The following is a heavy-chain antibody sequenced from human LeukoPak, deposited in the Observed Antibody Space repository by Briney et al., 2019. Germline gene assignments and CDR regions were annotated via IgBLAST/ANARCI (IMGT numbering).Heavy chain of an antibody. D-gene: IGHD4-17*01. J-gene: IGHJ4*02. CDR1: GFSFSSNA. Sequence: PGGSLRLSCAASGFSFSSNAMSWVRQAPGKGLEGVSAIINSGGSTYYADSVKGRFTISRDNSKNTLYLQMNSLRAEDTALYYCAKDIYGDYGGLDYWGQGTLVTVSS. CDR2: IINSGGST. V-gene: IGHV3-23*01. CDR3: AKDIYGDYGGLDY.